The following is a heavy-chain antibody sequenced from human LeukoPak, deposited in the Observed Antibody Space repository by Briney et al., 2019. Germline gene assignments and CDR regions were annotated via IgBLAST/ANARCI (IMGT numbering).Heavy chain of an antibody. CDR1: GFIFRDFD. J-gene: IGHJ1*01. CDR2: IGESGSPV. D-gene: IGHD1-26*01. Sequence: GGSLRLSCGGSGFIFRDFDITWVRQTAGRGLEWLSYIGESGSPVFYADSVKGRFSVSRDNAKKSLFLQMNGLRVEDTGIYYCARIGSTGTYNRDSYYWGPGTLVVVSS. CDR3: ARIGSTGTYNRDSYY. V-gene: IGHV3-48*03.